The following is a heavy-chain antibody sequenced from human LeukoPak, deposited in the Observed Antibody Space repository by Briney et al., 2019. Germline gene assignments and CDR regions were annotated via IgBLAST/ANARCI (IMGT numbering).Heavy chain of an antibody. CDR2: INPNTADT. J-gene: IGHJ4*02. V-gene: IGHV1-2*02. Sequence: ASVKVSCKASGYTFTGYYMHWVRQAPGQGLEWTGWINPNTADTNYAQQFQGRVTMTRDTSISTVYMELSSLRSDDTAVYYCVRGRTSDQSGNGHYVFRDDYWGQGTLVTVS. D-gene: IGHD4-17*01. CDR3: VRGRTSDQSGNGHYVFRDDY. CDR1: GYTFTGYY.